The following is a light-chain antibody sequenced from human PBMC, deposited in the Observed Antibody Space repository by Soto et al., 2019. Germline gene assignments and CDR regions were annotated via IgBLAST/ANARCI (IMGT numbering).Light chain of an antibody. CDR3: QQSYRTSYT. Sequence: DIQMTQSPSSLSASVGDRVTITCRASQSISNYLNWYQQNPGKAPKFLIYAASSLQSGVPSRFSGSGSGTDFTLTISSLQPEDFATYYCQQSYRTSYTFGQGTKLEIK. CDR2: AAS. V-gene: IGKV1-39*01. CDR1: QSISNY. J-gene: IGKJ2*01.